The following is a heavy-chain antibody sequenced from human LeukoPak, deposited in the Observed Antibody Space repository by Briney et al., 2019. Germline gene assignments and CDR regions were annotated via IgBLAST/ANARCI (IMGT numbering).Heavy chain of an antibody. CDR3: AKTPSYSGSYSYFDY. CDR1: GFTFSNYA. V-gene: IGHV3-23*01. CDR2: ISGSGGRT. Sequence: GGSLRLSCAASGFTFSNYAMSWVRQAPGKGLEWVSDISGSGGRTYYADSVKGRFTISRDNSKSTLYLQMTSLRAEDTAVYHCAKTPSYSGSYSYFDYWGQGTLVTVSS. D-gene: IGHD1-26*01. J-gene: IGHJ4*02.